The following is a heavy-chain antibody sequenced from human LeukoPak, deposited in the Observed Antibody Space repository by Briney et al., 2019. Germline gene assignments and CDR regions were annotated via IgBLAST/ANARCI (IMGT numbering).Heavy chain of an antibody. D-gene: IGHD6-13*01. CDR1: VGSISSSSDY. J-gene: IGHJ4*02. CDR2: IYYSGST. V-gene: IGHV4-39*01. CDR3: ARLEGIAAAGY. Sequence: PSETLSLTCTVSVGSISSSSDYWGWIRQPPGKGLGWIGSIYYSGSTYYNPSLKSRVTISVDTSKNQFSLKLSSVTAADTAVYYCARLEGIAAAGYWGQGTLVTVSS.